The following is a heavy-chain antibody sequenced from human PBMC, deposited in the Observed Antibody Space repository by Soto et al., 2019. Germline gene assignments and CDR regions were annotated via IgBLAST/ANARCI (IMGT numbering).Heavy chain of an antibody. CDR3: ARGFRGVVAAKLGAFDI. CDR1: GGSVSGYY. V-gene: IGHV4-34*01. Sequence: QVQLQQWGAGLLKPSETLSLTCAVYGGSVSGYYWSWIRQPPGKGLEWSGEINHSGSTNYNPSLKSRVTISGDSSKNQFSVKLSSVTAADTAVYYCARGFRGVVAAKLGAFDIWGQGTMVTVSS. CDR2: INHSGST. D-gene: IGHD2-15*01. J-gene: IGHJ3*02.